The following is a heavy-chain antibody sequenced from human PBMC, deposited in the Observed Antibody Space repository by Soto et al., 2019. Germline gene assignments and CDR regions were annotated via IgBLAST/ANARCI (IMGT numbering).Heavy chain of an antibody. CDR3: ARGRCINSLCYAPSDF. V-gene: IGHV3-64*01. Sequence: EVQLVESGGGLVQPGGSLRLSCAASGFSFSNYAMHWVRQAPGKGLEYVSAISTNGRSTYYANSVKGRFTISRDNSKNMVYLQMGSLRAEDLDVYYCARGRCINSLCYAPSDFWGQGTLVIVSS. CDR1: GFSFSNYA. D-gene: IGHD2-8*01. J-gene: IGHJ4*02. CDR2: ISTNGRST.